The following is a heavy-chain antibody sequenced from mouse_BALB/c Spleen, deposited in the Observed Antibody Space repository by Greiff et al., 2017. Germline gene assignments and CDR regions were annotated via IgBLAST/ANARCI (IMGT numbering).Heavy chain of an antibody. CDR2: ISNGGGST. D-gene: IGHD1-2*01. J-gene: IGHJ4*01. CDR3: ARHRHYYGVYYAMDY. CDR1: GFTFSSYT. V-gene: IGHV5-12-2*01. Sequence: DVMLVESGGGLVQPGGSLKLSCAASGFTFSSYTMSWVRQTPEKRLEWVAYISNGGGSTYYPDTVKGRFTISRDNAKNTLYLQMSSLKSEDTAMYYCARHRHYYGVYYAMDYWGQGTSVTVSS.